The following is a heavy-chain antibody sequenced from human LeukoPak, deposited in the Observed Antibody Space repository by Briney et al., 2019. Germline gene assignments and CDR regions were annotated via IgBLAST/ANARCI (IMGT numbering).Heavy chain of an antibody. Sequence: PSETLSLTCTVSGGSISSGGYYWSWIRQPAGKGLEWIGRIYNSGSTNYNPSLKSRVTISVDTSKNQFSLKLSSVTAADTAVYYCARYRSSGYYSDYFDYWGQGTLVTVSS. D-gene: IGHD3-22*01. CDR2: IYNSGST. J-gene: IGHJ4*02. CDR3: ARYRSSGYYSDYFDY. CDR1: GGSISSGGYY. V-gene: IGHV4-61*02.